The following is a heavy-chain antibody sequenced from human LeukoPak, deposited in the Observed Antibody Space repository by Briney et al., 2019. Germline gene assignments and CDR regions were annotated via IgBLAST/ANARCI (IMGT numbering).Heavy chain of an antibody. CDR3: AIGGWFGESRGVY. Sequence: PSETLSLTCTVSGGSISSRPYYWGWVRQPPGNGLEWIGTISYSGTTYYNPSLKSRVSISVDTSKNQFSLKLNSLTAADTAVYNCAIGGWFGESRGVYWGQGTLVTVSS. D-gene: IGHD3-10*01. V-gene: IGHV4-39*07. J-gene: IGHJ4*02. CDR1: GGSISSRPYY. CDR2: ISYSGTT.